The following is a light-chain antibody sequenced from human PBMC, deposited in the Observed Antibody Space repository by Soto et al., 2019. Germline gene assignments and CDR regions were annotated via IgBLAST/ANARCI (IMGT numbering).Light chain of an antibody. J-gene: IGKJ5*01. CDR2: DAS. V-gene: IGKV1-5*01. CDR1: QNINAW. CDR3: QQRSNWPPIT. Sequence: DIHMTQSPSSLSVSVGDRVALTCRSSQNINAWLAWYQQRPGQAPKLLIYDASTVQSGVPSRFSGSGSGTEFTLTISSLEPEDFAVYYCQQRSNWPPITFGQGTGLEIK.